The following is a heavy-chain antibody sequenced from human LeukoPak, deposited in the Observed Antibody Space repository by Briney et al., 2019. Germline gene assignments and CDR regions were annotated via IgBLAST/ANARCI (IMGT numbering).Heavy chain of an antibody. CDR1: GGSISSYY. J-gene: IGHJ5*02. CDR2: IYYSGST. D-gene: IGHD2-21*01. Sequence: SETLSLTCTVSGGSISSYYWSWIRQPPGKGLEWIGYIYYSGSTNYNPSLKSRVTISVDTSKNQFSLKLSSVTAADTAVYYCASLRAIPPNWFDPWGQGTLVTVSS. CDR3: ASLRAIPPNWFDP. V-gene: IGHV4-59*08.